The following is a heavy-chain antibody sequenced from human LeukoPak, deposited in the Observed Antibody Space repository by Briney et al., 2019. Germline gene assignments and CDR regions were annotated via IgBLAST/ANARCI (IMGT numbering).Heavy chain of an antibody. J-gene: IGHJ6*02. V-gene: IGHV1-69*13. CDR3: ARDSRVSGVDYYYYGIDV. CDR2: IIPIFGTA. Sequence: ASVKVSCKASGGTFSSYAISWGRQAPGQGLGGRGGIIPIFGTANYAQKFQGGVTITADESTSTAHMELSSLRSADTAVYYCARDSRVSGVDYYYYGIDVWGQGTTVTVSS. CDR1: GGTFSSYA. D-gene: IGHD3-3*01.